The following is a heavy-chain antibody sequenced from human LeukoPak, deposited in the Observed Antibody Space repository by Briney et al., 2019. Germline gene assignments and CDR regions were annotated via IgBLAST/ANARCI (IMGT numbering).Heavy chain of an antibody. J-gene: IGHJ4*02. CDR1: GFSFSGYV. Sequence: GGSLRLSCAASGFSFSGYVMHWVRQAPGKGLEWVAFIRGDGTQQYYADSVEGRFIISRDNSKNTVYLQMNSLRAEDMAVYYCAKDNGGYAFDYWGQGTLVTVSS. D-gene: IGHD5-12*01. CDR2: IRGDGTQQ. V-gene: IGHV3-30*02. CDR3: AKDNGGYAFDY.